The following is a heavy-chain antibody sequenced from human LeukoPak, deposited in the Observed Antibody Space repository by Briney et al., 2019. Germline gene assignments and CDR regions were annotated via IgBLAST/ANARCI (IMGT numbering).Heavy chain of an antibody. D-gene: IGHD4-11*01. CDR2: ISGSGGST. Sequence: GGSLRLSCAASGFTFSSYAMSWVRQAPGEGLEWVSGISGSGGSTYYADSVKGRFTISRDNSKNTLYLQMDSLRAEDTAVYYCAKGLGKATVTPLGYWGQGTLVIVSS. CDR1: GFTFSSYA. V-gene: IGHV3-23*01. J-gene: IGHJ4*02. CDR3: AKGLGKATVTPLGY.